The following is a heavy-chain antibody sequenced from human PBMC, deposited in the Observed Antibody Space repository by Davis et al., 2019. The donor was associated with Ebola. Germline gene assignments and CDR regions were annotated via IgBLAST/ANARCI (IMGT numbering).Heavy chain of an antibody. CDR2: IYYSGST. CDR3: ARVDTAMVFYGMDV. D-gene: IGHD5-18*01. Sequence: MPGGSLRLSCTVSGGSISSYYWSWIRQPPGKGLEWIGYIYYSGSTYYNPSLKSRVTISIDTSKNQFSLKLSSVTAADTAVYYCARVDTAMVFYGMDVWGQGTTVTVSS. J-gene: IGHJ6*02. CDR1: GGSISSYY. V-gene: IGHV4-59*01.